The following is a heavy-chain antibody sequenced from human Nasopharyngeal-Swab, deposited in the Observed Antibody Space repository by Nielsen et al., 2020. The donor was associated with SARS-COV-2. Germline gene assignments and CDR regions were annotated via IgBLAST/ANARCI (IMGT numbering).Heavy chain of an antibody. V-gene: IGHV3-9*01. Sequence: SLRLSCAASGFTFDDYAMHWVRQAPGKGLEWVSGISWNSGSIGYADSVKGRFTIFRDNAKNMVFLQMNSLTAEDTAIYYCTRAGYSGSYGGFDSWGQGTLVSVSS. CDR2: ISWNSGSI. J-gene: IGHJ4*02. D-gene: IGHD1-26*01. CDR1: GFTFDDYA. CDR3: TRAGYSGSYGGFDS.